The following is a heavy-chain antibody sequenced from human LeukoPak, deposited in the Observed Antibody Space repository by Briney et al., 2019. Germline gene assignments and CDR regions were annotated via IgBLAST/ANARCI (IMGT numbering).Heavy chain of an antibody. CDR3: ARVYCSTSSCSPYNCFDS. J-gene: IGHJ5*01. Sequence: GGSLRLSCAASGFTFSTYWMTWIRQAPGKGLEWVANINQDGSEKYYVDSVKGRFTISRDNAKNSLFLQMNSLRAEDTAVYYCARVYCSTSSCSPYNCFDSWGQGTLVTGSS. CDR1: GFTFSTYW. CDR2: INQDGSEK. D-gene: IGHD2-2*01. V-gene: IGHV3-7*04.